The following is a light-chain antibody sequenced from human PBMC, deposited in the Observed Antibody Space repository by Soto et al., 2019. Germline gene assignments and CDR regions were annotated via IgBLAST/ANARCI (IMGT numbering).Light chain of an antibody. V-gene: IGLV1-51*02. CDR1: SSNIENNF. CDR2: EYT. Sequence: QSVLTQPPSVSAAPGQKVTISCSGSSSNIENNFLSWYQQLPGTAPNPLIYEYTTRPSGFPVRFSGSKSGTSATLGITGLQTGDEADYYCATWDSSLSAGVFGTGTKVTVL. CDR3: ATWDSSLSAGV. J-gene: IGLJ1*01.